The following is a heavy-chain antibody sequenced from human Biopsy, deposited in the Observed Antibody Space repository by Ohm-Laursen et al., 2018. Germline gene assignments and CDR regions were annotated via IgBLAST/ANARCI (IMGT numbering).Heavy chain of an antibody. CDR3: AKHGSGWTGDDAFHI. CDR2: IYNRGST. CDR1: AASASGGTFF. V-gene: IGHV4-61*01. Sequence: SETLSLTCTVSAASASGGTFFWGWVPPPPGKGLGWDGYIYNRGSTNYNPSLKSRVTILLDTSKNQFSLKLTSVTAADTAVYYCAKHGSGWTGDDAFHIWGQGTMVTVSS. D-gene: IGHD6-19*01. J-gene: IGHJ3*02.